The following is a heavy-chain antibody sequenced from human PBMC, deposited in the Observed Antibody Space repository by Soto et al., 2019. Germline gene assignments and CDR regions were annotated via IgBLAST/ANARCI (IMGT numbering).Heavy chain of an antibody. D-gene: IGHD5-12*01. Sequence: QLQLQESGPGLVKPSETLSLTCTVSGGSISSSSYYWGWIRQPPGKGLEWIGSNYYSGSTYYNPCHNWRVTLSVDPAKNQFSLRLSSVTAADTAAYYCARRWGGCSGYDNRNDYWCQGTLVTVSS. CDR3: ARRWGGCSGYDNRNDY. V-gene: IGHV4-39*01. J-gene: IGHJ4*02. CDR1: GGSISSSSYY. CDR2: NYYSGST.